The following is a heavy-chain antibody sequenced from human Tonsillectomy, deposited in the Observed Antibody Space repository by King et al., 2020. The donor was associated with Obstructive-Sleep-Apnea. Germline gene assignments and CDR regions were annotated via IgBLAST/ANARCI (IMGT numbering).Heavy chain of an antibody. CDR3: ATVLNYYYYYGMDV. CDR1: GGSFSGYY. V-gene: IGHV4-34*01. J-gene: IGHJ6*02. CDR2: INHSGST. Sequence: VQLQQWGAGLLKPSETLSLTCAVYGGSFSGYYWSWIRQPPGKGLEWIGEINHSGSTNYNPSLKSRVTISVDTSKNQFSLKLSSVTAADTAVYYCATVLNYYYYYGMDVWGQGTTVTVSS. D-gene: IGHD2-8*02.